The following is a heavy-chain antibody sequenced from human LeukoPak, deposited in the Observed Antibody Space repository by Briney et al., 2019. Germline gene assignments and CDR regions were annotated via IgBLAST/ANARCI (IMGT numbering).Heavy chain of an antibody. J-gene: IGHJ4*02. CDR3: ARAPIVVVTAIAYYFDY. CDR1: GGSISSYY. V-gene: IGHV4-59*01. Sequence: SETLSLTCTVSGGSISSYYWSWIRQPPGKGLEWIGYIYYSGGTNYNPSLKSRVTISVDTSKNQFSLKLSSVTAADTAVYYCARAPIVVVTAIAYYFDYGGQGTLVTVSS. CDR2: IYYSGGT. D-gene: IGHD2-21*02.